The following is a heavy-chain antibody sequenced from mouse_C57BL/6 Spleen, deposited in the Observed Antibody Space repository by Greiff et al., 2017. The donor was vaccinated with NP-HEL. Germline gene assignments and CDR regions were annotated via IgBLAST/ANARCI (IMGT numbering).Heavy chain of an antibody. CDR3: ARMGGYDGYYEAMDY. D-gene: IGHD2-3*01. V-gene: IGHV1-64*01. Sequence: QVQLKQSGAELVKPGASVKLSCKASGYTFTSYWMHWVKQRPGQGLEWIGMIHPNSGSTNYNEKFKSKATLTVDKSSSTAYMQLSSLTSEDSAVYYCARMGGYDGYYEAMDYWGQGTSVTVSS. CDR1: GYTFTSYW. J-gene: IGHJ4*01. CDR2: IHPNSGST.